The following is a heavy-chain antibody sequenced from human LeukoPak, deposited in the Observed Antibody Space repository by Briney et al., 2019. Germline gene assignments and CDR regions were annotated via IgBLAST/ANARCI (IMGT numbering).Heavy chain of an antibody. J-gene: IGHJ4*02. Sequence: QPGGSLRLSCAASGFTFSSYGMSWVRQAPGKGLEWVSAISSSGGSTYYADSVKGRFTISRDNSKNTLYLQMNSLRAEDTAVYFCAKAYSGSGRSLHYFDYWGQGTLVTVSS. V-gene: IGHV3-23*01. CDR3: AKAYSGSGRSLHYFDY. CDR1: GFTFSSYG. CDR2: ISSSGGST. D-gene: IGHD2-15*01.